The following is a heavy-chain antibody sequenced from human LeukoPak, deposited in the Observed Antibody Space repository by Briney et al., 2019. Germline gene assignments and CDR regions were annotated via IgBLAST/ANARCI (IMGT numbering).Heavy chain of an antibody. D-gene: IGHD3-16*01. J-gene: IGHJ4*02. Sequence: GRSLRLSCAASGFTFSSYAMHWVRQAPGKGLEWVAVISYDGSNKYYADSVKGRFAISRDNSKNTLFLQLNSLRVEDTAVYYCARGRFGLSLDYWGQGTLVTVSS. CDR3: ARGRFGLSLDY. V-gene: IGHV3-30*09. CDR2: ISYDGSNK. CDR1: GFTFSSYA.